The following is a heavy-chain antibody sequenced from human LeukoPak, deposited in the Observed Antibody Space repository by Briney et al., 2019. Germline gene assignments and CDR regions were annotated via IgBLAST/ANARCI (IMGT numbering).Heavy chain of an antibody. V-gene: IGHV4-39*01. CDR2: IYYSGST. CDR1: GGSISSSSYY. D-gene: IGHD3-22*01. J-gene: IGHJ3*02. CDR3: TPQWGYYDSSGYAFDI. Sequence: SETLSLTCTVSGGSISSSSYYWGWIRQPPGKGLEWIGSIYYSGSTYYNPSLKSRVTISVDASKNQFSLKLSSVTAADTAVYYCTPQWGYYDSSGYAFDIWGQGTMVTVSS.